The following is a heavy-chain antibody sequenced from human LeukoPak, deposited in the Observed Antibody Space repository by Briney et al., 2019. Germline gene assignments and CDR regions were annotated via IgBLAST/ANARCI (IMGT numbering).Heavy chain of an antibody. D-gene: IGHD1-7*01. J-gene: IGHJ6*02. CDR3: TTDEDWNYARKDV. Sequence: PGGSLRLSCAASGFTFNYAWMSWVRQVPGKGLEWVGQTVSEIDGGTTDYAAPVKGRFTISRDDSKSALYLQMNSLKIEDTAVYYCTTDEDWNYARKDVWGQGATVIVSS. V-gene: IGHV3-15*04. CDR2: TVSEIDGGTT. CDR1: GFTFNYAW.